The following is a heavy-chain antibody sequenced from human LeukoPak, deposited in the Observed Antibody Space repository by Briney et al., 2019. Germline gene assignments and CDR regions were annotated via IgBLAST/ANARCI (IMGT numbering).Heavy chain of an antibody. CDR3: ARGLGLLAH. D-gene: IGHD1-26*01. J-gene: IGHJ4*02. Sequence: PSETLSLACAVYGGSFSGYYWSWIRQPPGKGLEWIGEINHSGSTNYNPSLKSRVTISVDTSKNQFSLKLSSVTAADTAVYYCARGLGLLAHWGQGTLVTVSS. V-gene: IGHV4-34*01. CDR2: INHSGST. CDR1: GGSFSGYY.